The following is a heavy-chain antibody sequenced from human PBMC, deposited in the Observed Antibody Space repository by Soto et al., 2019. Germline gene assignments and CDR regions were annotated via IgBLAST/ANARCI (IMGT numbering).Heavy chain of an antibody. D-gene: IGHD3-9*01. V-gene: IGHV3-23*01. CDR3: AKDHPPLDDDILTGGGAFDI. Sequence: EAQLLESGGGLVQPGGSLRLSCAASGFTFSSYAMSWLRQAPGKGLEWVSALSPSGGTTYYADSVKGRFTISRDNSKNTLYLHMNSLRAEDTAAYCCAKDHPPLDDDILTGGGAFDIWGQGTMVTVSS. CDR1: GFTFSSYA. CDR2: LSPSGGTT. J-gene: IGHJ3*02.